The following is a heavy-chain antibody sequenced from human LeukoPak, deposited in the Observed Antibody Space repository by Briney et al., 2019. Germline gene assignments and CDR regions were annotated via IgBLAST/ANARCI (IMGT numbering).Heavy chain of an antibody. D-gene: IGHD4-11*01. Sequence: GGSLRLSCAASGFTFSSFAMDWVRQAPGKGPEWVSAISGSGDNTYYADSVKGRFTISRDNSKTTLFLQMNSLRAEDTAAYYCAKDLHDYGNYVGCFDWGGQALLVTVS. CDR2: ISGSGDNT. J-gene: IGHJ4*02. CDR3: AKDLHDYGNYVGCFDW. V-gene: IGHV3-23*01. CDR1: GFTFSSFA.